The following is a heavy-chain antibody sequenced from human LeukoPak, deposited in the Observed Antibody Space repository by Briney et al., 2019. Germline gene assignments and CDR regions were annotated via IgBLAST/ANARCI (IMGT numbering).Heavy chain of an antibody. CDR3: ARESDSSGYYDY. Sequence: GGSLRLSCAVDGFSFSNFYMSWIRQAPGKGLEWVSYISSSSTYTNSADSVRGRFTISRDNAKNSLYLQMNSLRVEDTAVYYCARESDSSGYYDYWGQGTLVTVSS. V-gene: IGHV3-11*06. D-gene: IGHD3-22*01. CDR1: GFSFSNFY. CDR2: ISSSSTYT. J-gene: IGHJ4*02.